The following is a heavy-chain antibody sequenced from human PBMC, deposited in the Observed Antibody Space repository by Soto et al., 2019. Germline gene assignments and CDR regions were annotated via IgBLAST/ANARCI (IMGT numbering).Heavy chain of an antibody. D-gene: IGHD3-3*01. CDR2: IYWDDDK. Sequence: QITLKESGPTLVKPTQTLTLTCTFSGFSLSTSGVGVGWIRQPPGKALEWLALIYWDDDKRYSPSLKSRLTIXKXTNXNQVVLTMTNMDPVDTATYYCAHRRYDFWSKSFDYWGQGTLVTVSS. V-gene: IGHV2-5*02. J-gene: IGHJ4*02. CDR3: AHRRYDFWSKSFDY. CDR1: GFSLSTSGVG.